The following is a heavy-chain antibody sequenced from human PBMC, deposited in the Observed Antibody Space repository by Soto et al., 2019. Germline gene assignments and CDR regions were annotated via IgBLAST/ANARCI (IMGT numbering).Heavy chain of an antibody. V-gene: IGHV5-51*01. CDR1: GYSFTIYW. J-gene: IGHJ3*02. CDR2: IYPGDSDT. D-gene: IGHD3-22*01. CDR3: ARPLAYYYDSSGSHAFDI. Sequence: GESLKISCDGSGYSFTIYWIGWVLQMPGKGLDWMGIIYPGDSDTRYSPSFQGQVTISADKSISTAYLQWSSLKASDTAMYYCARPLAYYYDSSGSHAFDIWGQGTMVTVSS.